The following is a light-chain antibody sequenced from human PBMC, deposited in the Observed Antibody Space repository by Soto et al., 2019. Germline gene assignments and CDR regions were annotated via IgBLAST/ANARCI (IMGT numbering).Light chain of an antibody. CDR3: SSYTTSYFDV. J-gene: IGLJ1*01. CDR1: GRDIGAYDY. CDR2: GVN. V-gene: IGLV2-14*01. Sequence: QSALTQPASVSGSPGQSIPISCTGSGRDIGAYDYVSWYQQHPGKAPKLLIYGVNNRPSGVSYRFSASKSAFTASLTISGLQAEDEAHYYCSSYTTSYFDVFGPGTKLTVL.